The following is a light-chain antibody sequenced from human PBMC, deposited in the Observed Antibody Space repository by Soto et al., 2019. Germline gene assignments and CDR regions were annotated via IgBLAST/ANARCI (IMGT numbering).Light chain of an antibody. V-gene: IGLV2-8*01. J-gene: IGLJ2*01. CDR2: EVS. CDR3: TSHAGTKNPVV. CDR1: SSDVGAYNH. Sequence: QSALTQPPSASGSPGQSVAISCTGTSSDVGAYNHVSWYQQYPGNAPKLIIYEVSKRPSGVPDRFSGSKSGNTASLTVSGLQAEDEAFYHCTSHAGTKNPVVFGGGIKLTVL.